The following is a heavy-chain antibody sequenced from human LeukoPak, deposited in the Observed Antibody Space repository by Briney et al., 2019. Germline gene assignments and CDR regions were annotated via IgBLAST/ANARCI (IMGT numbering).Heavy chain of an antibody. CDR2: IYSSGST. D-gene: IGHD3-22*01. CDR3: ARVRGDSSGYYYGITIFDY. J-gene: IGHJ4*02. Sequence: AETLSLPCTVSGHPLSSYYWSWTPHPTGEALEWIGRIYSSGSTKYNPSLKSRVTMSVDTSKNQFSLKLSSVTAADTAVYYCARVRGDSSGYYYGITIFDYWGQGTLVTVSS. CDR1: GHPLSSYY. V-gene: IGHV4-4*07.